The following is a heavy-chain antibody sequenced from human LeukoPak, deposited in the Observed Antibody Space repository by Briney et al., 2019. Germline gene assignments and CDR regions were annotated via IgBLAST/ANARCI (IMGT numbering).Heavy chain of an antibody. V-gene: IGHV1-58*02. CDR3: AADSYPYCSSTSCTEQQP. CDR1: GFTFTSSA. J-gene: IGHJ4*02. D-gene: IGHD2-2*01. CDR2: IVVGSGNT. Sequence: RASVKVSCKASGFTFTSSAMQWVRQARGQRHEWIGWIVVGSGNTNYAQKFQERVTITRDMSTSTAYMELSSLRSEDTAVYYCAADSYPYCSSTSCTEQQPWGQGTLVTVSS.